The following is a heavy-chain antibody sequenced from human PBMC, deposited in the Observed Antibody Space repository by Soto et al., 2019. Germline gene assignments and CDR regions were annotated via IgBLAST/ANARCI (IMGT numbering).Heavy chain of an antibody. Sequence: PVGSLRLSCAASGFTFSSYAMSWVRQAPGKGLEWVSAISGSGGSTYYADSVKGRFTISRDNSKNTLYLQMNSLRAEDTAVYYCAKESIADYYCYGMDVWGQGTTVTVSS. CDR3: AKESIADYYCYGMDV. CDR1: GFTFSSYA. J-gene: IGHJ6*02. CDR2: ISGSGGST. D-gene: IGHD6-6*01. V-gene: IGHV3-23*01.